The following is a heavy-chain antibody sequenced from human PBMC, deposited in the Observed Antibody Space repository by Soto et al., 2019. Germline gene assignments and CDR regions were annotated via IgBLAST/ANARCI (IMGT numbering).Heavy chain of an antibody. V-gene: IGHV1-18*01. CDR2: ISAYNGNT. Sequence: ASVKVSCKASGYTFTSYGISWVRQAPGQGLEWMGWISAYNGNTNYAQKLQGRVTMATDTSTSTAYMELRSLRSDDTAVYYCARMKTIVVVPAAILSSWFDPWGQGTLVTVSS. J-gene: IGHJ5*02. D-gene: IGHD2-2*02. CDR1: GYTFTSYG. CDR3: ARMKTIVVVPAAILSSWFDP.